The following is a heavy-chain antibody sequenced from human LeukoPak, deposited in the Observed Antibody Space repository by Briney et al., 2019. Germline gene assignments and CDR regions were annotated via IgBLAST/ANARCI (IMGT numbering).Heavy chain of an antibody. CDR2: IRSKPYGGTT. D-gene: IGHD3-22*01. CDR1: GFNFGDYA. CDR3: ARDEAMIVVDISSFNY. V-gene: IGHV3-49*03. J-gene: IGHJ4*02. Sequence: GGSLRLSCIVSGFNFGDYAMSRFRQAPGKGLEWVGFIRSKPYGGTTEYAASVKGRFTISRHDSKRIAYLQMNSLKTEDTALYYCARDEAMIVVDISSFNYWGQGTLVTVSS.